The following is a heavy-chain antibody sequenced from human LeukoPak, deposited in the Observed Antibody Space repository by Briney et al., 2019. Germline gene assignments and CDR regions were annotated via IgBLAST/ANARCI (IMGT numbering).Heavy chain of an antibody. CDR1: GFTFRSYS. V-gene: IGHV3-21*05. J-gene: IGHJ2*01. CDR3: ARHHWYFDL. Sequence: GGSLRLSCEASGFTFRSYSMNWVRQAPGKGLEWVSYISSSSSYTNYADSVKGRFTISRDNAKNSLYLQMNSLRAEDTAVYYCARHHWYFDLWGRGTLVTVSS. CDR2: ISSSSSYT.